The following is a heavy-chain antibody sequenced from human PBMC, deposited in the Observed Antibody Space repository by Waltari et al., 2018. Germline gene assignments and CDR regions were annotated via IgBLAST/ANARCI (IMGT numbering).Heavy chain of an antibody. V-gene: IGHV3-23*01. CDR3: ATHGSGSGYDTPGG. CDR1: GFTFSSYA. D-gene: IGHD5-12*01. Sequence: QLLESGGGLVQPGGSLRLSCAASGFTFSSYAMSWVRQAPGKGLEWVSAISGSGGSTYYADSVKGRFTISRDNSKNTLYLQMNSLRAEDTAVYYCATHGSGSGYDTPGGWGQGTLVTVSS. J-gene: IGHJ4*02. CDR2: ISGSGGST.